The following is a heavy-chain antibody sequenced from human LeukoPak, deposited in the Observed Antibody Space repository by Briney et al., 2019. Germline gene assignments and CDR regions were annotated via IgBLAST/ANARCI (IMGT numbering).Heavy chain of an antibody. V-gene: IGHV3-21*01. CDR1: GFTFSSYS. CDR2: ISSSSSYI. J-gene: IGHJ3*02. CDR3: ARDRIAVAGRDAFDI. D-gene: IGHD6-19*01. Sequence: GGSLRLSCAASGFTFSSYSMNWVRQAPGKGLEWVSSISSSSSYIYYADSVKGRFTISRDNAKNSLYLQMNSLRAEDTAAYYCARDRIAVAGRDAFDIWGQGTMVTVSS.